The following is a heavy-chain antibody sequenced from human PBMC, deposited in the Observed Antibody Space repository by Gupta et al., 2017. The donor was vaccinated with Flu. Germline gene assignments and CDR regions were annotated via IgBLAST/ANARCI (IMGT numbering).Heavy chain of an antibody. Sequence: QITLKESGPTLVKPTQTLTLTCTFSAFSLRTNGVGVGWIRQPPGKALEWLALIYWDDDKRYSPSLERRLTITKDTSKNQVVLTMTNMDPVDTATYYCAYRPGTRNGYFWGQGTLVTVSS. J-gene: IGHJ4*02. CDR2: IYWDDDK. CDR3: AYRPGTRNGYF. CDR1: AFSLRTNGVG. V-gene: IGHV2-5*02. D-gene: IGHD2-2*01.